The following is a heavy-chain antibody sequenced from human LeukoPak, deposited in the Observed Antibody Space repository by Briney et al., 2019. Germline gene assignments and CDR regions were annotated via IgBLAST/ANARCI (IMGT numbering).Heavy chain of an antibody. Sequence: GESLKISCKGSGYSFTSYWIGWVRQMPGKGLEWMGIIYPGDSDTRYSPSFQGQVTISADKSISTAYLQWSSLKASDTAMYYCASPVDTAMVTGSPHEAFDIWGQGTMVTVSS. D-gene: IGHD5-18*01. CDR2: IYPGDSDT. CDR3: ASPVDTAMVTGSPHEAFDI. J-gene: IGHJ3*02. CDR1: GYSFTSYW. V-gene: IGHV5-51*01.